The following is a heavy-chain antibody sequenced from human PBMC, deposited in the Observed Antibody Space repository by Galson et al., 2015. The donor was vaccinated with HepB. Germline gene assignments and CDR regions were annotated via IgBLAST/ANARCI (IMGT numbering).Heavy chain of an antibody. V-gene: IGHV3-23*01. CDR1: GFIFSTYA. CDR2: ISGSGSNT. CDR3: ALTYYYDRDVYPKYFDY. D-gene: IGHD3-22*01. J-gene: IGHJ4*02. Sequence: SLRLSCAASGFIFSTYAMSWVRQAPGKGLEWVSAISGSGSNTYYADSVKGRFTISRDNAKNTLYLQMNSLRAEDTAVYYCALTYYYDRDVYPKYFDYWGQGTRVTVSS.